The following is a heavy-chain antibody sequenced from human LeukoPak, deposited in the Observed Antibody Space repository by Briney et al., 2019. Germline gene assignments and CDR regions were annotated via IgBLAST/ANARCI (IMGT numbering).Heavy chain of an antibody. D-gene: IGHD2-2*01. V-gene: IGHV3-23*01. Sequence: GGSLRLSCAASGFTFSSYAMSWVRQAPGKGLEWVSAISGSGGSTYYADSVKGRFTISRDNSKNTLYLQMNSLRAEDTAVYYCAKDPGGWEYHLLHSFSRYYYYGMDVWGQGTTVTVSS. J-gene: IGHJ6*02. CDR3: AKDPGGWEYHLLHSFSRYYYYGMDV. CDR2: ISGSGGST. CDR1: GFTFSSYA.